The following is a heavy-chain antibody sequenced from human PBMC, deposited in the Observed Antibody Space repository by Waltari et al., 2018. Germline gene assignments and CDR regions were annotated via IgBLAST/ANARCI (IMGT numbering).Heavy chain of an antibody. CDR1: GFTVSTNY. V-gene: IGHV3-53*02. D-gene: IGHD4-17*01. CDR2: IYSGGYT. J-gene: IGHJ3*02. CDR3: ASFDYGGNTDAFDI. Sequence: EAQLVETGGGLIQPGGSLRLSCAASGFTVSTNYMTWVRPAPGTGLEWVSVIYSGGYTYYADSVKGRFTISRDNSRNTVYLQMNSLRAEDTAVYYCASFDYGGNTDAFDIWGQGTMVTVSS.